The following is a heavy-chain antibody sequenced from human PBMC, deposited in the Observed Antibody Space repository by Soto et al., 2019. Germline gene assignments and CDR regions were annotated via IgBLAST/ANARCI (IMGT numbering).Heavy chain of an antibody. CDR3: ATDRGVYSSSWYLGESRRGNWSDP. J-gene: IGHJ5*02. CDR1: GYTLTELS. CDR2: FDPEDGET. D-gene: IGHD6-13*01. V-gene: IGHV1-24*01. Sequence: ASVKVSCKVSGYTLTELSMHWVRQAPGKGLEWMGGFDPEDGETIYAQKFQGRVTMTEDTSTDTAYMELSSLRSEDTAVYYCATDRGVYSSSWYLGESRRGNWSDPWGQGTLVTVSS.